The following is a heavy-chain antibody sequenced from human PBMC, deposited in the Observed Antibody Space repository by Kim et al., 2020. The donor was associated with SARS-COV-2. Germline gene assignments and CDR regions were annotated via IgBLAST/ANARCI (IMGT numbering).Heavy chain of an antibody. CDR1: GYTFTSYG. Sequence: ASVKVSCKASGYTFTSYGISWVRQAPGQGLEWMGWISAYNGNTNYAQKLQGRVTMTTDTSTSTAYMELRSLRSDDTAVYYCARDLYYYDSSGYYDYYGMDVWGQGTTVTVSS. CDR3: ARDLYYYDSSGYYDYYGMDV. J-gene: IGHJ6*02. CDR2: ISAYNGNT. V-gene: IGHV1-18*01. D-gene: IGHD3-22*01.